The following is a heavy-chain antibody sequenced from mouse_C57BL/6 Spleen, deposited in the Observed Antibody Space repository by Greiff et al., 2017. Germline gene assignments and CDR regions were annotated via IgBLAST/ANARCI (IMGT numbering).Heavy chain of an antibody. V-gene: IGHV1-80*01. CDR1: GYAFSSYW. CDR2: IYPGDGDT. D-gene: IGHD2-2*01. Sequence: QVQLQQSGAELVKPGASVKISCKASGYAFSSYWMNWVKQRPGKGLEWIGQIYPGDGDTNYNGKFKGKATLTADKSSSTAYMQLSSLTSEDSAVYLCARVDYGYEALYYYAMDYWGQGTSVTVSS. CDR3: ARVDYGYEALYYYAMDY. J-gene: IGHJ4*01.